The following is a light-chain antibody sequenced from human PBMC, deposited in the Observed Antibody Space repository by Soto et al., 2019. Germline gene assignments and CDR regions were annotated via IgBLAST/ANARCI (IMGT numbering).Light chain of an antibody. J-gene: IGKJ1*01. CDR2: GAS. Sequence: EIVMTQSPATLSVSPGERVTLSCRASQDIRSSLAWYQQKPGQAPRLLIYGASIRATGVPATFSGSGSGTEFTLTISSLQPEDFTVYSCLQYHNLWAFGQGTKVDIK. CDR3: LQYHNLWA. V-gene: IGKV3-15*01. CDR1: QDIRSS.